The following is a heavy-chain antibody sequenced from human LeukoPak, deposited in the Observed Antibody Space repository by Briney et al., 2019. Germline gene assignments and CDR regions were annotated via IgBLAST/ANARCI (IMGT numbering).Heavy chain of an antibody. CDR2: INPNSGGT. CDR3: ARSRATYYYDSTLAYDY. D-gene: IGHD3-22*01. CDR1: GYTFTGYY. V-gene: IGHV1-2*02. Sequence: ASVKVSCKASGYTFTGYYMHWVRQAPGQALEWMGWINPNSGGTNYAQKFQGRVTMTRDTSISTAYMELSRLRSDDTAVYYCARSRATYYYDSTLAYDYWGQGTLVTVSS. J-gene: IGHJ4*02.